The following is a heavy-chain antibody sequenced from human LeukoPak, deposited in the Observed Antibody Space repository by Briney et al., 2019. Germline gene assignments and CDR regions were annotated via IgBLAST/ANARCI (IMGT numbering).Heavy chain of an antibody. CDR3: AKGGPGNVLLWFGELS. Sequence: GGSLRLSCAASGFTFSSYAMSWVRQAPGKGLERVSAISGSGGSTYYADSVKGRFTISRDNSKNTLYLQMNSLRAEDTAVYYCAKGGPGNVLLWFGELSWGQGTLVTVSS. CDR1: GFTFSSYA. J-gene: IGHJ5*02. V-gene: IGHV3-23*01. D-gene: IGHD3-10*01. CDR2: ISGSGGST.